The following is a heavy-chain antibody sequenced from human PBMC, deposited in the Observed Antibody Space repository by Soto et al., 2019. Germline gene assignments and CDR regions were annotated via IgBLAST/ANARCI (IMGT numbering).Heavy chain of an antibody. Sequence: QVQLVQSGAEVKKPGSSVKVSCKASGGTFSSYAISWVRQAPGQGLEWMGGIIPIFGTANYAQKFQGRVTITADESTSTASLLLSSLRSEDTAVYYCAGPAGNYEILPGYCGPGRDYYCMDVWGQGTTVTVSS. CDR3: AGPAGNYEILPGYCGPGRDYYCMDV. D-gene: IGHD3-9*01. V-gene: IGHV1-69*01. CDR1: GGTFSSYA. CDR2: IIPIFGTA. J-gene: IGHJ6*02.